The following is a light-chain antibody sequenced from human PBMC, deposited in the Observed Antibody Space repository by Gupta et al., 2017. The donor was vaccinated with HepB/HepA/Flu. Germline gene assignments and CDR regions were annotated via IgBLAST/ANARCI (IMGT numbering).Light chain of an antibody. CDR2: GKN. CDR3: NSRDSSGNVV. V-gene: IGLV3-19*01. Sequence: SSYVPQYPAVSLALGQTARITGQGDSLRSYYASWYQQKPGQAPVLVIHGKNNRPSGIPDRFSGSSSGNTASLTITGAQAEDEADYYCNSRDSSGNVVFGGGTKLTVL. CDR1: SLRSYY. J-gene: IGLJ2*01.